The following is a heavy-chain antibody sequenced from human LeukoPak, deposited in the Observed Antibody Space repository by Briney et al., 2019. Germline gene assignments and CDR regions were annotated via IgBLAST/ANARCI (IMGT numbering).Heavy chain of an antibody. V-gene: IGHV4-34*01. D-gene: IGHD6-13*01. Sequence: SETLSLTCAVYGESFSDYYWSWIRQPPGRGLEWIGEVNHGGTTNYNPSLKSRVIISADTSKNQFSLKLNSVTAADTAVYYCARHYSYSSPPWAIGYWGQGIQVIVSS. CDR1: GESFSDYY. J-gene: IGHJ4*02. CDR2: VNHGGTT. CDR3: ARHYSYSSPPWAIGY.